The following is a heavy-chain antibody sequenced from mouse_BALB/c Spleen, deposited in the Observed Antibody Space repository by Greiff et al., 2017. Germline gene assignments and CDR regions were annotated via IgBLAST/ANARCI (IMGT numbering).Heavy chain of an antibody. CDR3: ARERGYDYSSFDY. CDR1: GYTFTSYW. J-gene: IGHJ2*01. V-gene: IGHV1S81*02. Sequence: QVQLKQPGAELVKPGASVKLSCKASGYTFTSYWMHWVKQRPGQGLEWIGEINPSNGRTNYNEKFKSKATLTVDKSSSTAYMQLSSLTSEDSAVYYCARERGYDYSSFDYWGQGTTLTVSS. CDR2: INPSNGRT. D-gene: IGHD2-4*01.